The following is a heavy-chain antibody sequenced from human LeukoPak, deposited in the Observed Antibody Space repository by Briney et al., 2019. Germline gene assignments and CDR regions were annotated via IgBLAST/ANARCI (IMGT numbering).Heavy chain of an antibody. D-gene: IGHD6-19*01. CDR1: GGTFSSYA. V-gene: IGHV1-69*05. Sequence: SVKVSCKASGGTFSSYAISWVRQAPGQGLEWMGRIIPIFGTANYAQKFQGRVTITTDESTSSAYMELSSLRSEDTAVYYCARGKYSGWSIFPDYWGQGTLVTVSS. CDR2: IIPIFGTA. J-gene: IGHJ4*02. CDR3: ARGKYSGWSIFPDY.